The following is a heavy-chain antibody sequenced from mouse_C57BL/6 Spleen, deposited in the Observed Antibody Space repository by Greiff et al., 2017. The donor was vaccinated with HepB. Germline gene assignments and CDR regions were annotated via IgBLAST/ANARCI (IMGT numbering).Heavy chain of an antibody. V-gene: IGHV1-50*01. Sequence: QVQLQQPGAELVKPGASVKLSCKASGYTFTSYWMQWVKQRPGQGLEWIGEIDPSDSYTNYNQKFKGKATLTVDTSSSTAYMQLSSLTSEDSAVYYCARLYYSNSYAMDYWGQGTSVTVSS. CDR1: GYTFTSYW. CDR2: IDPSDSYT. J-gene: IGHJ4*01. CDR3: ARLYYSNSYAMDY. D-gene: IGHD2-5*01.